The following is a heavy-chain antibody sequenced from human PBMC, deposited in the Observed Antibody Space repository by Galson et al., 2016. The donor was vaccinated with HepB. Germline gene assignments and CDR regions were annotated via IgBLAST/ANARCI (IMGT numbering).Heavy chain of an antibody. D-gene: IGHD5-24*01. CDR3: AKDPRWLQQGFKYYFDF. V-gene: IGHV3-30*18. CDR2: ISYDGSSK. Sequence: SLRLSCAASGFTFSFYGMHWVRQAPGKGLEWVAVISYDGSSKYYADSVKGRFTISRDNSKNTLYLQMNSLRPEDTDVYYCAKDPRWLQQGFKYYFDFWGQGTLATVSS. J-gene: IGHJ4*02. CDR1: GFTFSFYG.